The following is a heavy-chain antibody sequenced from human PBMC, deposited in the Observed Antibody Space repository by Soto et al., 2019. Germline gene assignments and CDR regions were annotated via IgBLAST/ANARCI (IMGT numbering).Heavy chain of an antibody. Sequence: EVQLVESGGGLVQPGGSLRLSCAASGFTFSTYWMHWVRQAPGKGLVWVSRLDNDGTNTRYADSVKGRFTVSRDNGKNTVYLQMDSLRAEDTAVYYCARDGVTYFDYWGQGTLVNGSS. D-gene: IGHD2-8*01. CDR1: GFTFSTYW. J-gene: IGHJ4*02. V-gene: IGHV3-74*01. CDR3: ARDGVTYFDY. CDR2: LDNDGTNT.